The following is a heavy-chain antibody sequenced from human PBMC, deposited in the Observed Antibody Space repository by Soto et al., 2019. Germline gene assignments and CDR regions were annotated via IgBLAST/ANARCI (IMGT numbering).Heavy chain of an antibody. Sequence: QVQLVQSGAEVKKPGSSVKVSCKASGGTFSSYAISWVRQAPGQGLEWMGGIIPIFGTANYAQKFQGRVTITAAESTSTAYTELSSLRSEDTAVYYCAREPRGGTGPSDPWGQGTLVTVSS. V-gene: IGHV1-69*01. CDR3: AREPRGGTGPSDP. J-gene: IGHJ5*02. CDR1: GGTFSSYA. CDR2: IIPIFGTA.